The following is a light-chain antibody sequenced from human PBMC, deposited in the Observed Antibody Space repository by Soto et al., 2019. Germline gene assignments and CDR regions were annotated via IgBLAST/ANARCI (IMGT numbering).Light chain of an antibody. CDR2: GAS. J-gene: IGKJ1*01. V-gene: IGKV3-15*01. Sequence: EIVMTQSPATLSVSPGERATLSCRASQSVSRNLAWYQQKPGQAPRLLIYGASTRAAGIPARFTGSGSGTEFTLTISSLQSEDSALYYCQHYNNWARTFGQGTTVEIK. CDR1: QSVSRN. CDR3: QHYNNWART.